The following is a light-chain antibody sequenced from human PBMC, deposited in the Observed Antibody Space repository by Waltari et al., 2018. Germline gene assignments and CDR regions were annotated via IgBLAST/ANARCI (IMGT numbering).Light chain of an antibody. CDR1: QSISSW. CDR3: QQYNSYWWT. CDR2: KAS. Sequence: DIQMTQSPSTLSASVGDRVCITCRASQSISSWLAWYQQKPGKAPKLLIYKASSLESGVPSRFSGSGSGTEFTLTISSLQPDDFATYYCQQYNSYWWTFGQGTKVEIK. J-gene: IGKJ1*01. V-gene: IGKV1-5*03.